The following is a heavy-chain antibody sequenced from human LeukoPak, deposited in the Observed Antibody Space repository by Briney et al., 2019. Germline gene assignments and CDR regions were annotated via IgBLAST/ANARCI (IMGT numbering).Heavy chain of an antibody. Sequence: PGRSLRLSCVASGFTFSSHGMHWVRQAPGKGLEWGAVIWSDGTNKYFADSVKGRFTISRDISKTTLYLQINTLRAEDTAVYYCAKDKGDFWSGHHYWGQGTLVTVSS. D-gene: IGHD3-3*01. V-gene: IGHV3-33*06. J-gene: IGHJ4*02. CDR2: IWSDGTNK. CDR3: AKDKGDFWSGHHY. CDR1: GFTFSSHG.